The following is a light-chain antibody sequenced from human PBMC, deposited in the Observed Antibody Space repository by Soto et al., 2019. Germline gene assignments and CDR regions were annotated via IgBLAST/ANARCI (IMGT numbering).Light chain of an antibody. CDR3: LQGTHWPWT. V-gene: IGKV2-30*01. CDR2: KVS. Sequence: DVVVTQSPLALPVTLGHPASISCRSTQSLVDSDGNTYLTWLQQRPGQSPRRLIYKVSNRDSGVPDRFSGSGSGTDFTLKISGVEAEDVGVYYCLQGTHWPWTLGQGTQVEIK. CDR1: QSLVDSDGNTY. J-gene: IGKJ1*01.